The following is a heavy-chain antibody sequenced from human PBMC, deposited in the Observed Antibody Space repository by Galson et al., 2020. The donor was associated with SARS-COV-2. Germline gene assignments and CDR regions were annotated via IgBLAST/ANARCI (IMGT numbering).Heavy chain of an antibody. CDR1: GFTFSSYA. CDR2: ISYDGSNK. Sequence: GESLKISCAASGFTFSSYAMHWVRQAPGKGLEWVAVISYDGSNKYYADSVKGRFTISRDNSKNTLYLQMNSLRAEDTAVYYCARDDDGYNLTNYFDYWGQGTLVTVSS. J-gene: IGHJ4*02. CDR3: ARDDDGYNLTNYFDY. D-gene: IGHD5-12*01. V-gene: IGHV3-30-3*01.